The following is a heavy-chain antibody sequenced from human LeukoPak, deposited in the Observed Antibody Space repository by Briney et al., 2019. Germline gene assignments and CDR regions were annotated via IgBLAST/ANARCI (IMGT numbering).Heavy chain of an antibody. Sequence: SETLSLTCTVSGGSISSGGYYWSWIRQHPGKGLEWIGYIYYSGSTYYNPSLKSRVTISVDTSKNQFSLKLSSVTAADTAVCYCARGFYDILTGYYGGFDYWGQGTLVTVSS. CDR2: IYYSGST. CDR1: GGSISSGGYY. J-gene: IGHJ4*02. CDR3: ARGFYDILTGYYGGFDY. V-gene: IGHV4-31*03. D-gene: IGHD3-9*01.